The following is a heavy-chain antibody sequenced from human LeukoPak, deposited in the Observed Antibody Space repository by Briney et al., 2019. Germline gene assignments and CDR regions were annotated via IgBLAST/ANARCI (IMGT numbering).Heavy chain of an antibody. CDR2: IYWDDDK. V-gene: IGHV2-5*02. D-gene: IGHD4-17*01. Sequence: SGPTLVNPTQTLTLTCTFSGFSLSTSGVGVALIRQPPGKALEWLALIYWDDDKRYSPSLKSRITITKDTSKNQVVLTMTNMDPVDTATYYCAHYDYGDSPTVDYFDYWGQGTLVTVSS. CDR3: AHYDYGDSPTVDYFDY. CDR1: GFSLSTSGVG. J-gene: IGHJ4*02.